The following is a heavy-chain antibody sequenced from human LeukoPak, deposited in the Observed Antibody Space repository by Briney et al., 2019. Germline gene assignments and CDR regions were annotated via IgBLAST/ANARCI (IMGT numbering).Heavy chain of an antibody. D-gene: IGHD1-26*01. Sequence: GGSLRLSCAASGFTVSSNYMSWVRQAPGKGPEWVSVIYSGGSTYYADSVKGRFTISRDNSKNTLYLQMNSLRAEDTAVYHCASGASDYLFFDYWGRGTLVTVSS. CDR2: IYSGGST. CDR1: GFTVSSNY. CDR3: ASGASDYLFFDY. V-gene: IGHV3-53*01. J-gene: IGHJ4*02.